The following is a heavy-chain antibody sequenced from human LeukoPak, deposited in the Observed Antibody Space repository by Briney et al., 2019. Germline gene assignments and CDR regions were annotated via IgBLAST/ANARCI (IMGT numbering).Heavy chain of an antibody. J-gene: IGHJ4*02. Sequence: SQTLSLTCAVSGGSISSGDYYWSWIRQPPGKGLEWIGYIYYSGSTYYNPSLKSRVTISVDTSKNQFSLKLSSVTAADTAVYHCARGMVVAATGYFDYWGQGTLVTVSS. CDR1: GGSISSGDYY. D-gene: IGHD2-15*01. CDR3: ARGMVVAATGYFDY. V-gene: IGHV4-30-4*08. CDR2: IYYSGST.